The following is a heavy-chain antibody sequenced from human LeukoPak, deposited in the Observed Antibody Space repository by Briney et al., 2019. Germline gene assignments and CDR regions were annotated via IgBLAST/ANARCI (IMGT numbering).Heavy chain of an antibody. V-gene: IGHV4-61*02. Sequence: NPSQTLSLTCTVSGASIITGSVYWSWIRQPAGKGLEWIGRIYKSGSTSYNPSLRSRVTISVDTSKNQFSLKLSSVTAADTAVYYCAKNGQSGFSFDPWGQGTLVTVSS. CDR3: AKNGQSGFSFDP. CDR2: IYKSGST. CDR1: GASIITGSVY. D-gene: IGHD3-3*01. J-gene: IGHJ5*02.